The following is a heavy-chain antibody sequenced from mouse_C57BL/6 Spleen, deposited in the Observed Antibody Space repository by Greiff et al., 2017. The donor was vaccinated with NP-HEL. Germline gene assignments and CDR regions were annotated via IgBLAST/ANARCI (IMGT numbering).Heavy chain of an antibody. V-gene: IGHV5-4*03. Sequence: EVILVESGGGLVKPGGSLKLSCAASGFTFSSYAMSWVRQTPEKRLEWVATISDGGSYTYYQDNVNGRFTISRDNAKNNLYLQMSHLKSEDTAMYYCARGGITTGDYWGQGTSVTVSS. CDR2: ISDGGSYT. J-gene: IGHJ4*01. D-gene: IGHD1-1*01. CDR3: ARGGITTGDY. CDR1: GFTFSSYA.